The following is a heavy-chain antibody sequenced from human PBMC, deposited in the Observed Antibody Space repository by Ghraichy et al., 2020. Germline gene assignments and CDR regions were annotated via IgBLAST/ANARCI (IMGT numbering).Heavy chain of an antibody. CDR1: GGSINSYY. J-gene: IGHJ6*02. CDR2: IYSSGRT. D-gene: IGHD3-10*01. Sequence: SETLSLTCTVSGGSINSYYWSWIRQSPGEGLERIGYIYSSGRTKYNPSLMSRVIMSVDTSMNQFSLNLTSVTAADTAVYYCASHPYYYYGMEVWGQGTTVIVSS. CDR3: ASHPYYYYGMEV. V-gene: IGHV4-4*09.